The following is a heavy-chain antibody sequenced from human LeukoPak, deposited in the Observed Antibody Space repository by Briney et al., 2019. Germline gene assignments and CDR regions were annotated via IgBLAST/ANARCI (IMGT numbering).Heavy chain of an antibody. D-gene: IGHD5-24*01. CDR2: ISGSGDST. V-gene: IGHV3-23*01. CDR1: GFTFSSYA. Sequence: PGGSLRLSCAASGFTFSSYAMSWVRQAPGKGLEWVSGISGSGDSTYYADSVKGRFTISRDNSKNTVYLQMNSLRVEDTAVYYCARGMDGYGGYDYWGQGTLVTVSS. CDR3: ARGMDGYGGYDY. J-gene: IGHJ4*02.